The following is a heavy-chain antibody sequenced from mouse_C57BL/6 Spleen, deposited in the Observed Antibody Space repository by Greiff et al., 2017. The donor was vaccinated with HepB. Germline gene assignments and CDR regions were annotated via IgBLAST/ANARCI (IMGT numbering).Heavy chain of an antibody. CDR1: GYSFTGYY. CDR2: INPNTGGT. V-gene: IGHV1-42*01. J-gene: IGHJ4*01. CDR3: ARRGTGVSFYYAMDY. D-gene: IGHD3-3*01. Sequence: VQLQQSGPELVKPGASVKISCKASGYSFTGYYMNWVKQSPEKSLEWIGEINPNTGGTTYNQKFKAKATLTVDKSSSTAYMQLKSLTSEDSAVYYCARRGTGVSFYYAMDYWGQGTSVTVSS.